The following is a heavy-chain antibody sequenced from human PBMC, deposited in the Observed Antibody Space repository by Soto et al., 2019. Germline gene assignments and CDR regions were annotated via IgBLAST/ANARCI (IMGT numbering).Heavy chain of an antibody. V-gene: IGHV3-21*01. CDR3: AREAASIAAAYYYYGMDV. CDR1: GFTFSSYS. Sequence: GGSLRLSCAASGFTFSSYSMNWVRQAPGKGLEWVSSISSSSSYIYYADSVKGRFTISRDNAKNSLYLQMNSLRAEDTAVYYCAREAASIAAAYYYYGMDVWGQGTTVTVSS. D-gene: IGHD6-13*01. J-gene: IGHJ6*02. CDR2: ISSSSSYI.